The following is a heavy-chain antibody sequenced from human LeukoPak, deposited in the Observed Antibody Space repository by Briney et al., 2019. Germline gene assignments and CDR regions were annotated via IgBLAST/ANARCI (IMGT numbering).Heavy chain of an antibody. Sequence: GGSLRLSCAASRFTFSNYAMSWVRKPQGKGLEWVSGISGSGGTTYYADSVMGRFTISRDNSKNTLYLQMNSLKTEDTAVYYCAKVGLAYCSGGSCYPFDYWGQGTLVTVSS. CDR2: ISGSGGTT. CDR1: RFTFSNYA. J-gene: IGHJ4*02. CDR3: AKVGLAYCSGGSCYPFDY. V-gene: IGHV3-23*01. D-gene: IGHD2-15*01.